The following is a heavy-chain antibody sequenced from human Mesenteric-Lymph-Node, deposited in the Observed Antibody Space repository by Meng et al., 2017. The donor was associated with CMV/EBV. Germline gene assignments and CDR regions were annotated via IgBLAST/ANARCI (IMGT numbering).Heavy chain of an antibody. CDR3: ARGNYDILTGSHNRFDP. D-gene: IGHD3-9*01. V-gene: IGHV3-7*01. CDR1: GFTLSSHW. J-gene: IGHJ5*02. CDR2: IKQDGSEK. Sequence: GESLKISCAASGFTLSSHWMNWVRQAPGKGLEWVANIKQDGSEKNYVASVKGRFTISRDNAKNSLYMQMNSLRAEDTAVYYCARGNYDILTGSHNRFDPWGQGTLVTVSS.